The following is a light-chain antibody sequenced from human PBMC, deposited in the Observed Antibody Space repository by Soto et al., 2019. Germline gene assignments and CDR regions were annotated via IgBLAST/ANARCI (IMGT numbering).Light chain of an antibody. CDR3: QQSYNTLALT. V-gene: IGKV1-39*01. CDR1: QSIANY. Sequence: DIQMTQSPSSLSASVGDRVIITCRASQSIANYLNWYQQKPGKAPILLIYVAFNLQTGVPSRFSGSGSGTEFTLTISSLQPEDFATYYCQQSYNTLALTFGGGTKV. CDR2: VAF. J-gene: IGKJ4*01.